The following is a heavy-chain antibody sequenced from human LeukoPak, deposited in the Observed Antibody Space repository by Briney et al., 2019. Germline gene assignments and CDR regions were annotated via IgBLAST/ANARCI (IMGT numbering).Heavy chain of an antibody. Sequence: SETLSLTCTVSGGSISSYYWSWIRQPPGKGLEWIGYIYYSGSTNYNPSLKSRVTISVDTSKNQFSLKLSSVTAADTAIYYCARYKFHNYFDPWGQGTLVVVSS. CDR2: IYYSGST. CDR1: GGSISSYY. CDR3: ARYKFHNYFDP. D-gene: IGHD5-24*01. J-gene: IGHJ5*02. V-gene: IGHV4-59*01.